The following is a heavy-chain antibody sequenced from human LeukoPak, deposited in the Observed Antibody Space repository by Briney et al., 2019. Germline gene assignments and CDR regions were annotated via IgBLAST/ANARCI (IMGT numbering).Heavy chain of an antibody. Sequence: HPGGSLRLSCAASGFTFSSYAMHWVRQAPGKGLEWVAVISYDGSNKYYADSVKGRFTISRDNSKNTLYLQMNSLRAEDTAVYYCARELELRYFDCRPMDVWGQGTTVTVSS. CDR2: ISYDGSNK. J-gene: IGHJ6*02. CDR1: GFTFSSYA. D-gene: IGHD3-9*01. V-gene: IGHV3-30-3*01. CDR3: ARELELRYFDCRPMDV.